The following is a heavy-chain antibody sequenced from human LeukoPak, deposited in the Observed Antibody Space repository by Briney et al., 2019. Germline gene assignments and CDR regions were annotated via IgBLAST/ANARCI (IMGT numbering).Heavy chain of an antibody. V-gene: IGHV1-8*01. CDR1: GYTFTSYD. CDR3: ARGPGLGSTSGYYMDV. CDR2: MNPNSGNT. D-gene: IGHD2-2*01. Sequence: ASVKVSCKASGYTFTSYDINWVRQATGQGLEWMGWMNPNSGNTGYAQKFQGRVTMTRNTSISTAYMELSSLRSEDTAVYYCARGPGLGSTSGYYMDVWGKGTTVTVSS. J-gene: IGHJ6*03.